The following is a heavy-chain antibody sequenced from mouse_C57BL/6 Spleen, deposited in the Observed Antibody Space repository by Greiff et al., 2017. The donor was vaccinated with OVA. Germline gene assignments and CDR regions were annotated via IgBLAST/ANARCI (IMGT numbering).Heavy chain of an antibody. CDR1: GFSLTSYG. V-gene: IGHV2-2*01. CDR2: LWSGGST. CDR3: APHWDLFAY. D-gene: IGHD4-1*01. Sequence: QVQLQQSGPGLVQPSQSLSITCTVSGFSLTSYGVHWVRQSPGKGLEWMGVLWSGGSTDSNAAFISGLSIITANSKSKVFFKMNSLQAYDTAIYYCAPHWDLFAYWGQGTLVTVSA. J-gene: IGHJ3*01.